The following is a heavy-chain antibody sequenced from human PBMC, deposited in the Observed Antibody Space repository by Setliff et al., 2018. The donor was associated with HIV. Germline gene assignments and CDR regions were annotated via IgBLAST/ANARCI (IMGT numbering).Heavy chain of an antibody. V-gene: IGHV1-46*01. D-gene: IGHD3-22*01. CDR2: INPSGGST. CDR3: ARDDHYYDMGSILSDWYFDL. Sequence: ASVKVSCKASGYTFTSYYMHWVRQAPGQGLEWMGIINPSGGSTSYAQQFQGRVTMTRDTSTSTVYMELSSLRSEDTAVYYCARDDHYYDMGSILSDWYFDLWGRGTLVTVS. J-gene: IGHJ2*01. CDR1: GYTFTSYY.